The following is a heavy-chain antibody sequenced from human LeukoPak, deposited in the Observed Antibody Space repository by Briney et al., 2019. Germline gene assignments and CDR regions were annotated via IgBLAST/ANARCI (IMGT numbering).Heavy chain of an antibody. Sequence: ASVKVSCKASGYIFTDYYLHWVRQAPGQGLEWMGWISPNNGDTKFAQKFQGRVTMTGDTSISTAYMELSRLISDDTAMYYCARDRKDKYCSGGSCRHYDYWGQGTLVTVSS. D-gene: IGHD2-15*01. CDR1: GYIFTDYY. V-gene: IGHV1-2*02. CDR3: ARDRKDKYCSGGSCRHYDY. CDR2: ISPNNGDT. J-gene: IGHJ4*02.